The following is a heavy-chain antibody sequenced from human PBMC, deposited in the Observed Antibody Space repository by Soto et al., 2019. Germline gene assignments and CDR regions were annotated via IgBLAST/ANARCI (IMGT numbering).Heavy chain of an antibody. V-gene: IGHV3-72*01. D-gene: IGHD6-19*01. CDR3: ARASITVAGDY. CDR1: GFTFSVHY. J-gene: IGHJ4*02. CDR2: SKNKANSYTT. Sequence: GGSLRLSCAASGFTFSVHYMDWVRQAPGKGLEWVGRSKNKANSYTTKYAASLKGRFTISRDDSKNSLYLQMSSLETEDTAVYYCARASITVAGDYWGQGTLVTVSS.